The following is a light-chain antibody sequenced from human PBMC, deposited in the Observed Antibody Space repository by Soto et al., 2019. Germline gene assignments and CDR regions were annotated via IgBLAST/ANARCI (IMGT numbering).Light chain of an antibody. V-gene: IGLV3-21*04. CDR2: YDS. Sequence: SYELTQPPSVSVAPGKTARITCGGTTIGSKSVHWYQQKPGQAPVLVIYYDSDRPSGIPERFSGSDSGNTATLTISRVEAGDEADYYCQVWDSSSDHYVFGTGTKLTVL. CDR3: QVWDSSSDHYV. CDR1: TIGSKS. J-gene: IGLJ1*01.